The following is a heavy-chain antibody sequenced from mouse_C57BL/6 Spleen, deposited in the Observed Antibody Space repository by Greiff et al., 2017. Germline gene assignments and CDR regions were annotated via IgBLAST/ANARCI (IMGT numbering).Heavy chain of an antibody. Sequence: EVQLQQSGAELVKPGASVKLSCTASGFNIKDYYMHWVKQRTEQGLEWIGRIDPEDGETKYAPKFQGKATITADTSSNTGYLQLSSLTSEDTAVYDWARERAYYDGSGGDAMDYGGKGTSVTVAS. V-gene: IGHV14-2*01. D-gene: IGHD1-1*01. CDR3: ARERAYYDGSGGDAMDY. CDR2: IDPEDGET. J-gene: IGHJ4*01. CDR1: GFNIKDYY.